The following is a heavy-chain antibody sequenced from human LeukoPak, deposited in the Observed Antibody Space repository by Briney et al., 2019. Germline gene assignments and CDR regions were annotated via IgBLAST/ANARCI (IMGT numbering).Heavy chain of an antibody. CDR3: ARGSYYYGSGFKDTNWFGP. Sequence: GASVKVSCKASGYTFTGYYMHWVRQAPGQGLEWMGWINPNSGGTNYAQKFQGWVTMTRDTSISTAYMELSRLRSDDTAVYYCARGSYYYGSGFKDTNWFGPWGQGTLVTVSS. D-gene: IGHD3-10*01. J-gene: IGHJ5*02. CDR2: INPNSGGT. V-gene: IGHV1-2*04. CDR1: GYTFTGYY.